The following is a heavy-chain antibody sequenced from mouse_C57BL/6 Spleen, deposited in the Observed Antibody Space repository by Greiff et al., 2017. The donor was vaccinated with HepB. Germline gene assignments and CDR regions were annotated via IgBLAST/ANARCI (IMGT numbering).Heavy chain of an antibody. J-gene: IGHJ1*03. Sequence: QVQLQQSGAELVRPGASVTLSCKASGYTFTDYEMHWVKQTPVHGLEWIGAIDPETGGTAYNQKFKGKAILTADKSSSTAYIELRSLTSEDSAVYYCTRDGSSPYWYFDVWGTGTTVTVSS. CDR2: IDPETGGT. CDR3: TRDGSSPYWYFDV. CDR1: GYTFTDYE. D-gene: IGHD1-1*01. V-gene: IGHV1-15*01.